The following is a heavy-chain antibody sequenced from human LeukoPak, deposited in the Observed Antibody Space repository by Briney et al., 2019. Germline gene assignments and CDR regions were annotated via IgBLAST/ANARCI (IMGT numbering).Heavy chain of an antibody. V-gene: IGHV3-74*01. D-gene: IGHD4-11*01. CDR3: TRGILRMYSDYYFDS. J-gene: IGHJ4*02. Sequence: GGSLRLSCAGSGFTFSNYGMYWVRQAPGKGLVWVSRINSDGSSTSYADSVKGRFTISRDNAKNTVYLEMNSLRAEDTAVYYCTRGILRMYSDYYFDSWGQGTLVTVSS. CDR1: GFTFSNYG. CDR2: INSDGSST.